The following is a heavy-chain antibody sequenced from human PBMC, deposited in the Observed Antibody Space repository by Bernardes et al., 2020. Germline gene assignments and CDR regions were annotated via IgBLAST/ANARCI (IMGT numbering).Heavy chain of an antibody. Sequence: GGSLRLSCGASGFPFSSYGIHWVRQAPGKGLEWVAVISFDGSNKYYADSVKGRFTISRDNSKYTLYLQMNSLRGEDTAVYYCAKDEFEYQLLYGMDVWGQGTTVTVSS. CDR3: AKDEFEYQLLYGMDV. CDR1: GFPFSSYG. V-gene: IGHV3-30*18. J-gene: IGHJ6*02. CDR2: ISFDGSNK. D-gene: IGHD2-2*01.